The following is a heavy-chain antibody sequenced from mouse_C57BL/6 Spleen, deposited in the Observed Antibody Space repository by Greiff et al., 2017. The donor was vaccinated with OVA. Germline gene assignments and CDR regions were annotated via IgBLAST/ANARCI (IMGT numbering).Heavy chain of an antibody. V-gene: IGHV1-82*01. J-gene: IGHJ2*01. Sequence: QVQLQQSGPELVKPGASVKISCKASGYAFSSSWMNWVKQRPGKGLEWIGRIYPGDGDTNYNGKFKGKATLTADKSSSTAYMQLSSLTSEDSAVYFCASSIYDGYPTVYYFDYWGQGTTLTVSS. CDR1: GYAFSSSW. D-gene: IGHD2-3*01. CDR3: ASSIYDGYPTVYYFDY. CDR2: IYPGDGDT.